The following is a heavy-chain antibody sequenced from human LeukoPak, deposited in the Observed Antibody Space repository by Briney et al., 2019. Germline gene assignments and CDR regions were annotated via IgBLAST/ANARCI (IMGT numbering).Heavy chain of an antibody. CDR1: GYTFSTYG. J-gene: IGHJ3*02. V-gene: IGHV1-18*04. D-gene: IGHD6-19*01. CDR2: ISGHNGNT. CDR3: AREHGAVTGLDAFDI. Sequence: ASVKVSCKTSGYTFSTYGINWMRQAPGQGLEWMGWISGHNGNTQYSQKLQGRVTMGIDTSTTTAYMELRSLRSDDTALYYCAREHGAVTGLDAFDIWGQGTMVTVSS.